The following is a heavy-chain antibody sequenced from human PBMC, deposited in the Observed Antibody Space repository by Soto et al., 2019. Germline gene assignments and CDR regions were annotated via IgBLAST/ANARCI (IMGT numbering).Heavy chain of an antibody. J-gene: IGHJ4*02. Sequence: PGGSLRLSCAASEFTFSNYWMSWVRQAPGKGLEWVANIKQDGSLKYYVDSVKGRFTISRDNAKNSLYLQMNSLRAEDTAVYYCARDSRRGYSGYDPISDFDYSGPGTLVTVSS. CDR3: ARDSRRGYSGYDPISDFDY. D-gene: IGHD5-12*01. CDR1: EFTFSNYW. V-gene: IGHV3-7*01. CDR2: IKQDGSLK.